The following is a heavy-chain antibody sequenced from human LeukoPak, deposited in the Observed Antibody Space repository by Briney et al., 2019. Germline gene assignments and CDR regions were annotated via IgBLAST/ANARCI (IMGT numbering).Heavy chain of an antibody. D-gene: IGHD5-12*01. Sequence: SETLSLTCAVYGGSFSGYYWSWIRQPPGKGLEWIGEINHSGSTNYNPSLKSRVTISVDTSKNQFSLKLSSVTAADTAVYYCTRVTNSGYDSGNFDYWGQGTLVTVSS. CDR3: TRVTNSGYDSGNFDY. V-gene: IGHV4-34*01. CDR2: INHSGST. CDR1: GGSFSGYY. J-gene: IGHJ4*02.